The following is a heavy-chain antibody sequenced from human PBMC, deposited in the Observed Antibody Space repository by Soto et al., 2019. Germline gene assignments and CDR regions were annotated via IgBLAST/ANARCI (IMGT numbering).Heavy chain of an antibody. CDR2: INHSGST. J-gene: IGHJ4*02. V-gene: IGHV4-34*01. CDR3: ARVSNYYDILTGYHCSRLNNGYFDY. Sequence: PSETLSLTCAVYGGSFSGYYWSWIRQPPGKGLEWIGEINHSGSTNYNPSLKSRVTISVDTSKNQFSLKLSSVTAADTAVYYCARVSNYYDILTGYHCSRLNNGYFDYWGQGTLVTVSS. D-gene: IGHD3-9*01. CDR1: GGSFSGYY.